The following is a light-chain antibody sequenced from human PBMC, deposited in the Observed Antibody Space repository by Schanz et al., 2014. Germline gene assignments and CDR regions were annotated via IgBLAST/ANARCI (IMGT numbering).Light chain of an antibody. V-gene: IGKV3-20*01. CDR3: QQFGSSPPLT. J-gene: IGKJ4*01. Sequence: TVLTQSPDTLSLSPGERATLSCRASQSVSSTYLAWYQQKPGQAPRLLIYGASSRATGIPDRFSGSGSGTDFTLTISRLEPEDFAVYYCQQFGSSPPLTFGGGTKVEIK. CDR2: GAS. CDR1: QSVSSTY.